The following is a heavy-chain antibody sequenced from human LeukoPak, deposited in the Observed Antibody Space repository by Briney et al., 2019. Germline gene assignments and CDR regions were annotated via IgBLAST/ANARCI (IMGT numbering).Heavy chain of an antibody. Sequence: SGGSLRLSCAASGFTFSSYSMNWVRQAPGKGLEWASYISSSSSTIYYADSVKGRFTISRDNAKNSLYLQMNSLRAEDTAVYYCAREAGFIVLVPAAKAWDYWRRGTLVTVSS. J-gene: IGHJ4*02. V-gene: IGHV3-48*01. CDR1: GFTFSSYS. D-gene: IGHD2-2*01. CDR3: AREAGFIVLVPAAKAWDY. CDR2: ISSSSSTI.